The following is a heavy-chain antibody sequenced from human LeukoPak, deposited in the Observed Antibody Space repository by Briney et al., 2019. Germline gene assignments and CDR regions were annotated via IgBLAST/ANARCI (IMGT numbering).Heavy chain of an antibody. V-gene: IGHV4-61*02. Sequence: PSQTLSLTCTVSGGSISSGSYYWSWIRQPAGKGLEWIGRIYTSGSTNYNPSLKSRVTISVDTSKNQFSLKLSSVTAADTAVYYCARKPVYYDSSGYYSFDYWGQGTLVTVSS. CDR1: GGSISSGSYY. J-gene: IGHJ4*02. CDR2: IYTSGST. CDR3: ARKPVYYDSSGYYSFDY. D-gene: IGHD3-22*01.